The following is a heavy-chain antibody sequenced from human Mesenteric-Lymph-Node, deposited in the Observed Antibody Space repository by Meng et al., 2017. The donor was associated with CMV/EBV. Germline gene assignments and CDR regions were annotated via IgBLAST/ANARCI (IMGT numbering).Heavy chain of an antibody. D-gene: IGHD2-8*01. Sequence: ASVKVSCKASGYTFTGYYMHWVRQAPGQGLEWMGWINSNSGGTKYAQKFQGRVTMTRDTSISTAYMELSSLRSDDTAVYYCARVGYCTEGVCYNFDYWGQGTLVTVSS. J-gene: IGHJ4*02. CDR3: ARVGYCTEGVCYNFDY. CDR2: INSNSGGT. V-gene: IGHV1-2*02. CDR1: GYTFTGYY.